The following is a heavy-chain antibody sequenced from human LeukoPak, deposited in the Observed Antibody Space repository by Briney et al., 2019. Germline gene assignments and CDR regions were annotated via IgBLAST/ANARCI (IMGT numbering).Heavy chain of an antibody. J-gene: IGHJ4*02. V-gene: IGHV4-38-2*02. CDR1: GCSISSGYY. CDR3: ARHSQRTPLNFVNGIFDDS. CDR2: IYHSGST. D-gene: IGHD3-3*01. Sequence: PSETLSLTCTVSGCSISSGYYWGWIRQPPGKGLEWIGSIYHSGSTYYNPSLKSRVTISADTSKNQFSLKLRSVTAADTAVYYCARHSQRTPLNFVNGIFDDSWGQGTLVSVSS.